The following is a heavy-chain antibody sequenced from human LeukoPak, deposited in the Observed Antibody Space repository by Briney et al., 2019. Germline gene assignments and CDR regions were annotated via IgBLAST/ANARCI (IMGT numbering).Heavy chain of an antibody. Sequence: SETLSLTCTVSGGSISSSSYYWGWIRQPPGKGLEWIGSIYYSGSTYYNPSLKSRVTISVDTSKNQFSLKLSSVTAADTAVYYCARALYGDYDPYDAFDIWGQGTMVTVSS. J-gene: IGHJ3*02. CDR3: ARALYGDYDPYDAFDI. D-gene: IGHD4-17*01. CDR2: IYYSGST. CDR1: GGSISSSSYY. V-gene: IGHV4-39*01.